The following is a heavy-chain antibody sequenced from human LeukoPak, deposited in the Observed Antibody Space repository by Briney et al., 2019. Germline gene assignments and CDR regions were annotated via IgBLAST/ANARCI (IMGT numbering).Heavy chain of an antibody. V-gene: IGHV4-61*01. CDR1: GGSISSGSYY. CDR2: IYYSGNT. J-gene: IGHJ3*02. Sequence: PSETLSLTCTVSGGSISSGSYYWSWIRQPPGKRLEWIGYIYYSGNTNYNPSLRSRVTISVDTSKNQVSLKLSSVTAADTAVYYCARIRFDYGGNWDAIDIWGRGIMVTVSS. CDR3: ARIRFDYGGNWDAIDI. D-gene: IGHD4-23*01.